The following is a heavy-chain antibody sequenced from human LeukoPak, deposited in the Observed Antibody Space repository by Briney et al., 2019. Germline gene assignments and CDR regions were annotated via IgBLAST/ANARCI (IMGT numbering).Heavy chain of an antibody. CDR1: GYTLNKNA. D-gene: IGHD4-11*01. CDR3: ARRSPTADAFDI. CDR2: INTKTGTP. J-gene: IGHJ3*02. Sequence: ASVKVSCKASGYTLNKNAINWVRQAPGQGLEWMGWINTKTGTPTYAQGFTGRFVFSLDMSVSTAYLQISSLKATDTAVYYCARRSPTADAFDIWGQGTLVTVSS. V-gene: IGHV7-4-1*02.